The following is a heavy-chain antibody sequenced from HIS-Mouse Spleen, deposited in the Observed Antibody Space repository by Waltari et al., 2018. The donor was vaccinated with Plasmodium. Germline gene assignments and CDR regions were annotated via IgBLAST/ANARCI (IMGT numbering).Heavy chain of an antibody. Sequence: VKGRFTMSRDNSKNTLYLQMNSLRAEDTAVYYCAKVAQGTGDAFDIWGQGTMVTVSS. CDR3: AKVAQGTGDAFDI. D-gene: IGHD2-8*02. V-gene: IGHV3-33*06. J-gene: IGHJ3*02.